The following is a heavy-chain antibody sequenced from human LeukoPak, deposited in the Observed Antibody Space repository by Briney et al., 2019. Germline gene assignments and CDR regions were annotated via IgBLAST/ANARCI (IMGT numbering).Heavy chain of an antibody. D-gene: IGHD4-17*01. CDR3: ATDSPTTGGGPQGYFDL. CDR2: ISYSGEIT. Sequence: GGSLRLSCAASGFTYSNYAMTWVRQAPGKGLDWVAVISYSGEITYYADSVQGRFTISRDNSKNTLHLQMNSLRVDDAAIYYCATDSPTTGGGPQGYFDLWGRGTLVTVSS. V-gene: IGHV3-23*01. J-gene: IGHJ2*01. CDR1: GFTYSNYA.